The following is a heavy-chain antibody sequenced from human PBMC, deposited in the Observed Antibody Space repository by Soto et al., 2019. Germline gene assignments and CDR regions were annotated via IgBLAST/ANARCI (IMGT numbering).Heavy chain of an antibody. CDR1: GFTFSSYG. J-gene: IGHJ5*02. CDR2: IWYDGSNK. CDR3: AKDVDTAMVKRAPWFDP. D-gene: IGHD5-18*01. Sequence: PGGALRLSCAASGFTFSSYGMHWVRQAPGKGLEWVAVIWYDGSNKYYADSVKGRFTISRDNSKNTLYLQMNSLRAEDTAVYYCAKDVDTAMVKRAPWFDPWGQGTLVTVSS. V-gene: IGHV3-33*06.